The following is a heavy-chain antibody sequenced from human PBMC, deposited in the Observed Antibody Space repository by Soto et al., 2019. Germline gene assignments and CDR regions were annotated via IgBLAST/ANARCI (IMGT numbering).Heavy chain of an antibody. J-gene: IGHJ4*02. CDR2: ISSSGSTI. Sequence: PGGSLRLSCAASGFTFSDYFMSWIRQAPGKGLEWVSYISSSGSTIYYADSVRGRFTISRDNAKNSLYLQMKSLSAEDTAVYYCARGRGVPAHFDYWGQGTLVTVSS. CDR3: ARGRGVPAHFDY. V-gene: IGHV3-11*01. CDR1: GFTFSDYF. D-gene: IGHD2-2*01.